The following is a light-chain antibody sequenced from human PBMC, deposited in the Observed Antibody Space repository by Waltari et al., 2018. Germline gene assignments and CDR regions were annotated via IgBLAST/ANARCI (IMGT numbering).Light chain of an antibody. V-gene: IGLV1-47*01. J-gene: IGLJ2*01. CDR3: SSWDDSLSGVF. Sequence: YPQPPGTAPKLSIYKKDLRPSGFPDRISGSKSGSSASLAISGLRSEDEADYYCSSWDDSLSGVFLGGGTKLTVL. CDR2: KKD.